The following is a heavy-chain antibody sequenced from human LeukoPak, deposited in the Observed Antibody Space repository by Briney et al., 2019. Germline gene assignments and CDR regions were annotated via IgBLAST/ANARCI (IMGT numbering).Heavy chain of an antibody. CDR2: ISWSSGSV. D-gene: IGHD4-17*01. CDR1: GFTFDDYA. Sequence: PGGSLRLSCAASGFTFDDYAMHWVRQAPGKGMEWVSGISWSSGSVGYADSVKGRFTISRVNAKNSLYLQMNSLRAEDTALYYCAKGEYGDYLNWFDPWGQGTLVTVSS. CDR3: AKGEYGDYLNWFDP. V-gene: IGHV3-9*01. J-gene: IGHJ5*02.